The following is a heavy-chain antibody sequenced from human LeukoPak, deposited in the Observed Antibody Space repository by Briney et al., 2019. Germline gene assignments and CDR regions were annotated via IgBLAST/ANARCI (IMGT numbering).Heavy chain of an antibody. CDR1: GFTFTSSA. V-gene: IGHV1-58*02. D-gene: IGHD2-15*01. Sequence: ASVKVSCKASGFTFTSSAMQWVRQARGQRLEWIGWIVVGSGNTNYAQKFQERVTITRDVSTSTAYMELSSLRSEDTAVYYCAADSVANYYYGMDVWGQGTTVTVSS. CDR2: IVVGSGNT. CDR3: AADSVANYYYGMDV. J-gene: IGHJ6*02.